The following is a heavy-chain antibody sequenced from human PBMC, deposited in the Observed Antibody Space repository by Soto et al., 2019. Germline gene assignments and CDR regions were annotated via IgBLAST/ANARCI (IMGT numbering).Heavy chain of an antibody. D-gene: IGHD3-22*01. J-gene: IGHJ3*02. V-gene: IGHV3-15*01. CDR2: IKSKTDGGTT. CDR1: GFTVSNSA. Sequence: PGGSLRLSCAASGFTVSNSAMSWVRQAPGKGLEWVGRIKSKTDGGTTDYAAPVKGRFTISRDDSKNTLYLQMNSLKTEDTAVYYCTTLKAAYDSSGYYYVDAFDIWGQGTMVTVSS. CDR3: TTLKAAYDSSGYYYVDAFDI.